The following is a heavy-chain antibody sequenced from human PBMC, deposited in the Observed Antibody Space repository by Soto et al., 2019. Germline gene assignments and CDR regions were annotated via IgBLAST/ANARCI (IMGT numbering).Heavy chain of an antibody. D-gene: IGHD5-18*01. J-gene: IGHJ3*02. CDR3: ARFTWIQLWPDAFDI. Sequence: AGGSLRLSCAASGFTFSSYWMSWVRQAPGKGLEWVANIKQDGSEKYYVDSVKGRFTISRDNAKNSLYLQMNSLRAEDTAVYYCARFTWIQLWPDAFDIWGQGTMVTVSS. CDR2: IKQDGSEK. V-gene: IGHV3-7*03. CDR1: GFTFSSYW.